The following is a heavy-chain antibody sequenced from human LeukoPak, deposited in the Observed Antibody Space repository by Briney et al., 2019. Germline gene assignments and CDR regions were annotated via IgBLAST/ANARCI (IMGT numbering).Heavy chain of an antibody. CDR2: VYYTGTS. D-gene: IGHD4-11*01. CDR1: GDSVISHY. CDR3: ARYSNHVDYFDS. Sequence: SETLSLTCTVSGDSVISHYWGWIRQPPGKGLEWIAYVYYTGTSNYNPSLKSRVTISIDTSKNQFSLKLISVTAADTAVYYCARYSNHVDYFDSWGQGTLVTVSS. V-gene: IGHV4-59*02. J-gene: IGHJ4*02.